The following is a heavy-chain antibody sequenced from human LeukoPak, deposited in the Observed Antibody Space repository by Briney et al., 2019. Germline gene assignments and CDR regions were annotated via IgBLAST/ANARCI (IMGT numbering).Heavy chain of an antibody. D-gene: IGHD6-13*01. V-gene: IGHV1-46*01. CDR3: ARSGSSCGDY. Sequence: ASVKVSCKASGDTFTSYYFQWVRQAPGQGLEWMGIISPTGGRTTYAQQFQGRVTLTRDTSTSTVYMELSSLRSEDTAMYYCARSGSSCGDYWGQGTLVTVSS. J-gene: IGHJ4*02. CDR1: GDTFTSYY. CDR2: ISPTGGRT.